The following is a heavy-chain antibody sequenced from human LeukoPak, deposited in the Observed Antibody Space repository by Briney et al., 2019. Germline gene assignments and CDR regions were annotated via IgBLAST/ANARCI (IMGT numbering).Heavy chain of an antibody. CDR3: ARLDWVVPAAWVRDYYYGMDV. CDR2: IYYSGST. Sequence: SETLSLTCTVSGGSISSYYWSWIRQPPGKGLEWIGYIYYSGSTNYNPSLKSRVTISVDTSKNQFSLKLSSVTAADTAVYYCARLDWVVPAAWVRDYYYGMDVWGQGTTVTVSS. V-gene: IGHV4-59*08. J-gene: IGHJ6*02. D-gene: IGHD2-2*01. CDR1: GGSISSYY.